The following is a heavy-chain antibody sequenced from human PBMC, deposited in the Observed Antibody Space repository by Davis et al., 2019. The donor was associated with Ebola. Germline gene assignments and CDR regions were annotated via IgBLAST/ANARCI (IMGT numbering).Heavy chain of an antibody. Sequence: GESLKISCAASGFTFSSYAMHWVRQAPGTGLEWVAVISYDGSNKYYADSVKGRFTISRDNSKNTLYLQMNSLRAEDTAVYYCARDQVGATTTEGDAFDIWGPGTMVTVSS. CDR1: GFTFSSYA. V-gene: IGHV3-30-3*01. CDR3: ARDQVGATTTEGDAFDI. D-gene: IGHD1-26*01. CDR2: ISYDGSNK. J-gene: IGHJ3*02.